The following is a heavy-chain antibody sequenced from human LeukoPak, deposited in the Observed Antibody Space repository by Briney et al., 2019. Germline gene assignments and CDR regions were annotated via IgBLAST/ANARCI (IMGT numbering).Heavy chain of an antibody. J-gene: IGHJ6*02. CDR2: INPNSGGT. CDR1: GYTFTGYY. D-gene: IGHD3-22*01. CDR3: ARDPFAMIVVVSGMDV. V-gene: IGHV1-2*02. Sequence: GASVKVSCKASGYTFTGYYMHWVRQAPGQGLEWMGWINPNSGGTNYAQKFQGRVTMTRVTSISTAYMELSRLRSDDTAVYYCARDPFAMIVVVSGMDVWGQGTTVTVSS.